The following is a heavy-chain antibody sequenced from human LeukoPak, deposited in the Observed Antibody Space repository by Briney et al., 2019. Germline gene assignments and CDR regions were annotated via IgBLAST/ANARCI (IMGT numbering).Heavy chain of an antibody. CDR2: ISYDGSNK. V-gene: IGHV3-30*03. CDR3: ARVIAAAGTTGWFDP. CDR1: GFSFSNYG. J-gene: IGHJ5*02. D-gene: IGHD6-13*01. Sequence: GGSLRLSCTASGFSFSNYGMHWVRQAPGKGLEWMAVISYDGSNKYYADSVKGRFTISRDNSKNTLYLQMNSLRSEDTAVYYCARVIAAAGTTGWFDPWGQETLVTVSS.